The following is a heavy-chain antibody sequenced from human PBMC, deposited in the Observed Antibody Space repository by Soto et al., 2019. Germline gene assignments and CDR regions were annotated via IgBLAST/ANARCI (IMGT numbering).Heavy chain of an antibody. Sequence: GASVKVSCKASGYTFTRSGISWVRQAPGQGLEWMGWISTYNGDTNYAQTFQGRVTMTTDTSTSTVHMEVRSLRSDDTAVYYCAREGVAPYYYYGMDVWGKGTRVTVCS. CDR2: ISTYNGDT. V-gene: IGHV1-18*01. CDR3: AREGVAPYYYYGMDV. D-gene: IGHD5-12*01. CDR1: GYTFTRSG. J-gene: IGHJ6*04.